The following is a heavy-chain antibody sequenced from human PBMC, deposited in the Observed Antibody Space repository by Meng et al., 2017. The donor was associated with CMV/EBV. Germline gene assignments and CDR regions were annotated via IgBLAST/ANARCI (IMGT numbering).Heavy chain of an antibody. CDR3: ARDSGRPLTYYYDSSGYYTFDY. D-gene: IGHD3-22*01. CDR1: GFTLSSYA. Sequence: GGSLRLSCAASGFTLSSYAMHRVRQAPGKGLEWVAVISYDGSNKYYADSVKGRFTISRDNSKNTLYLQMNSLRAEDAAVYYCARDSGRPLTYYYDSSGYYTFDYWGQGTLVTVSS. CDR2: ISYDGSNK. J-gene: IGHJ4*02. V-gene: IGHV3-30-3*01.